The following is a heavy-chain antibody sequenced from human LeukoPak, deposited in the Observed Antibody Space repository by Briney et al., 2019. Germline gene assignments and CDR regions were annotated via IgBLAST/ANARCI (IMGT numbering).Heavy chain of an antibody. J-gene: IGHJ6*04. V-gene: IGHV3-11*04. Sequence: PGGSLRLSCAASGFTFSDYYMSWIRQAPGKGLEGVSYISSSGSNIDYADSVKGRFTISRDNAKNSLYLQMNSLSAEDTAVYYCAELGITMIGGVWGKGTTVTISS. CDR2: ISSSGSNI. CDR1: GFTFSDYY. D-gene: IGHD3-10*02. CDR3: AELGITMIGGV.